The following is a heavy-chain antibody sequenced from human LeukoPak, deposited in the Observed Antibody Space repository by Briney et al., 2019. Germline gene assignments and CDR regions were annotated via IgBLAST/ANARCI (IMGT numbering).Heavy chain of an antibody. V-gene: IGHV3-7*01. CDR2: IKADGSEK. J-gene: IGHJ4*02. CDR3: ARRWANHDF. D-gene: IGHD4/OR15-4a*01. CDR1: GISFTNFY. Sequence: GGSLRLSCAASGISFTNFYMTWVRQAPGMGLEWVANIKADGSEKSYVDSVKGRFTISRDNAKNAVYLQMNSLRAEDTALYYCARRWANHDFWGQGALVTVSS.